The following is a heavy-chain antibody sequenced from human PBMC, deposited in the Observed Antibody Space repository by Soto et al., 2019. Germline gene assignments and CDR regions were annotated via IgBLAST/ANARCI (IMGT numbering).Heavy chain of an antibody. Sequence: ASVKVSCKASGGTFSSYAISWVRQAPGQGLEWMGGIIPIFGTANYAQKFQGRVTITADKSTSTAYMELSSLRSEDTAVYYCARGGTAMVTSYYYYGMDVWGQGTTVTVSS. J-gene: IGHJ6*02. D-gene: IGHD5-18*01. CDR2: IIPIFGTA. CDR1: GGTFSSYA. CDR3: ARGGTAMVTSYYYYGMDV. V-gene: IGHV1-69*06.